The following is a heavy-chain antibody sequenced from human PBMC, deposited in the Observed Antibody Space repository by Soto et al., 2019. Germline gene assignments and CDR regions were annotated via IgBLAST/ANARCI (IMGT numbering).Heavy chain of an antibody. J-gene: IGHJ4*02. V-gene: IGHV3-74*01. D-gene: IGHD3-16*02. CDR3: VRYPRSVGGSYRPDY. Sequence: GGSLRLSCAASGFTFSSYWMHWVRQVPEKGLVWVSRINSDGSITNYADAVKGRFTISRVNVKNTLYLQMNSLRAEDTAVYYCVRYPRSVGGSYRPDYWGQGTLVTVSS. CDR2: INSDGSIT. CDR1: GFTFSSYW.